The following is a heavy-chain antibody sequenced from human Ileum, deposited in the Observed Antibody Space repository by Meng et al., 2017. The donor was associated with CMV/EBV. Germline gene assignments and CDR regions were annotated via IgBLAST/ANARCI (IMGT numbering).Heavy chain of an antibody. Sequence: GAGSNYTVIRRWMRWVGQGKGKGGERDGRSKRKEEGEKTEDGEKMKGRLTITRDDSQNTIYLQMDSLKTEDTGVYYCATGPGDFSMWGQGTLVTVSS. CDR3: ATGPGDFSM. CDR2: SKRKEEGEKT. CDR1: NYTVIRRW. V-gene: IGHV3-15*01. J-gene: IGHJ4*02. D-gene: IGHD7-27*01.